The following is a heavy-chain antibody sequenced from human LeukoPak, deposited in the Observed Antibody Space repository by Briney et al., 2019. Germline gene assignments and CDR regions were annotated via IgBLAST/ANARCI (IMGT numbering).Heavy chain of an antibody. CDR1: GFTFSNYA. D-gene: IGHD2/OR15-2a*01. CDR2: FSGSDGST. CDR3: ATSGLSRFGF. Sequence: GGSLRLSCAASGFTFSNYAMSWVRQAPGKGLEWVSAFSGSDGSTYYADSVKGRFTISRDNSKNTLYLQMNSLRAEDTAVYYCATSGLSRFGFWGQGTLVTVSS. J-gene: IGHJ4*02. V-gene: IGHV3-23*01.